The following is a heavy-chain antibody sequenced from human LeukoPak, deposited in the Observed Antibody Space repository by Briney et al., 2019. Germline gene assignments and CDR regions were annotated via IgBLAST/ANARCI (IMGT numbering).Heavy chain of an antibody. V-gene: IGHV4-61*02. CDR3: AREIGRIGVVVIAWCFDL. CDR1: GGSISRGSYY. D-gene: IGHD3-22*01. CDR2: ISTSGST. Sequence: PSETLSLTCTASGGSISRGSYYWSWIRQPAGKGLEWVGRISTSGSTNYNPSLKSRVTISVDTSKNQFSLKLSSVTAADTAVYYCAREIGRIGVVVIAWCFDLWGRGTLVTVSS. J-gene: IGHJ2*01.